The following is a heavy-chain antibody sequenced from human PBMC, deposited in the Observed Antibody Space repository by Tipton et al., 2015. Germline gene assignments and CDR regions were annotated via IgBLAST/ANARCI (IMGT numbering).Heavy chain of an antibody. CDR2: INHSERP. V-gene: IGHV4-34*01. Sequence: TLSLTCAVHGGSFSGYYWNWIRQPPGKGLEWIGEINHSERPNYTPSLKSRVTISVDTSKNQFSLKLSSVTAADTAVYYCASGHGDYVNGMDVWGQGTTVTVSS. D-gene: IGHD4-17*01. CDR1: GGSFSGYY. CDR3: ASGHGDYVNGMDV. J-gene: IGHJ6*02.